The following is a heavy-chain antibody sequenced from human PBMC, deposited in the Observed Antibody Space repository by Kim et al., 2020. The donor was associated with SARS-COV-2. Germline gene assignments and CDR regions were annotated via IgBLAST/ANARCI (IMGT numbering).Heavy chain of an antibody. V-gene: IGHV4-30-2*04. Sequence: TYYNPSIKSRVTISLDTSRNQFSLRLTSVTATDTAVYYCARGDYFYYAMDIWGQGTTVTVSS. CDR3: ARGDYFYYAMDI. CDR2: T. J-gene: IGHJ6*02.